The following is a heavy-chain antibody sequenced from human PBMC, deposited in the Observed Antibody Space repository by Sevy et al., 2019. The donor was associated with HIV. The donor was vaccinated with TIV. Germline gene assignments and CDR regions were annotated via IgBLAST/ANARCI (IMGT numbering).Heavy chain of an antibody. D-gene: IGHD2-21*02. Sequence: GGSLRLSCEVSGSTFKNHGMHWVRLAPGKGLEWLAVLRSGDTAVDYAASVKGRFTISRDIFKNTLYLQMNSLRVEYTAVYYCAKWSGDYPLYYCDFWGQGTLVTVSS. J-gene: IGHJ4*02. V-gene: IGHV3-30*02. CDR1: GSTFKNHG. CDR3: AKWSGDYPLYYCDF. CDR2: LRSGDTAV.